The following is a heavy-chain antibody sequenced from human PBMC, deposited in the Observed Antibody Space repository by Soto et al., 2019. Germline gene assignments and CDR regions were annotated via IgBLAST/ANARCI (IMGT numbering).Heavy chain of an antibody. D-gene: IGHD3-3*01. CDR2: IKQDGSEK. Sequence: GGSLRLSCAASGFTFSSYWMSWVRQAPGKGLEWVANIKQDGSEKYYVDSVKGRFTISRDNAKNSLYLQMNSLRAEDTAVYYCAIWEYYDFWSGYLPFDYWGQGTLVTVSS. J-gene: IGHJ4*02. CDR3: AIWEYYDFWSGYLPFDY. CDR1: GFTFSSYW. V-gene: IGHV3-7*01.